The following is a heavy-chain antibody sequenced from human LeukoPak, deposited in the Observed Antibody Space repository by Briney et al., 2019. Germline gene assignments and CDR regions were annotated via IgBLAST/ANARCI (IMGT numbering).Heavy chain of an antibody. V-gene: IGHV5-10-1*01. CDR2: IDPSDSYT. CDR3: ARHSSTVTTWGGPTKKDAFDI. Sequence: GESLRISCKGSGYSFTSYWISWVRQMPGKGLEWMGRIDPSDSYTNYSPSFQGHVTISADKSISTAYLQWSSLEASDTAMYYCARHSSTVTTWGGPTKKDAFDIWGQGTMVTVSS. CDR1: GYSFTSYW. D-gene: IGHD4-17*01. J-gene: IGHJ3*02.